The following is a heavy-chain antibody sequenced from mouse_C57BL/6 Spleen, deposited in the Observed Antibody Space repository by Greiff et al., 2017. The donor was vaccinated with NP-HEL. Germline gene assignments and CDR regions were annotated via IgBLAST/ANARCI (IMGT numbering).Heavy chain of an antibody. CDR2: LSSGGSYT. D-gene: IGHD3-2*02. V-gene: IGHV5-6*01. Sequence: EVNVVESGGDLVKPGGSLKLSCAASGFTFSSYGMSWVRQTPDKRLEWVATLSSGGSYTYYPDSVKGRFTISRDNAKNTLYLQMSSLKSEDTAMYYCARQTAQAEGYAMDYWGQGTSVTVSS. CDR1: GFTFSSYG. CDR3: ARQTAQAEGYAMDY. J-gene: IGHJ4*01.